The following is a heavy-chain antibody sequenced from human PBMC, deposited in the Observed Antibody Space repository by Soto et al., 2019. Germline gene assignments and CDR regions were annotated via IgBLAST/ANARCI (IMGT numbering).Heavy chain of an antibody. CDR1: GFTFSSYG. V-gene: IGHV3-33*01. D-gene: IGHD6-13*01. CDR2: IWYDGSNK. CDR3: ARDPTLNSSSWYLDWFDP. Sequence: GGSLRLSCAASGFTFSSYGMHWVRQAPGKGLEWVAVIWYDGSNKYYADSVKGRFTISRDNSKNTLYLQMNSLRAEDTAVYYCARDPTLNSSSWYLDWFDPWGQGTLVTVYS. J-gene: IGHJ5*02.